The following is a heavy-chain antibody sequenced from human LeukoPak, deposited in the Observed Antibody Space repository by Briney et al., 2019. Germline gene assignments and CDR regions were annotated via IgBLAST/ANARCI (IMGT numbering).Heavy chain of an antibody. CDR3: AKDLGLAPPHYYYYCGMDV. V-gene: IGHV3-23*01. CDR2: ISGSGGST. D-gene: IGHD3-16*01. J-gene: IGHJ6*02. Sequence: GGSLRLSCAASGFTFSSYAMSWVRQAPGKGLEWVSAISGSGGSTYYADSVKGRFTISRDNSKNTLYLQMNSLRAEDTAVYYCAKDLGLAPPHYYYYCGMDVWGQGTTVTVSS. CDR1: GFTFSSYA.